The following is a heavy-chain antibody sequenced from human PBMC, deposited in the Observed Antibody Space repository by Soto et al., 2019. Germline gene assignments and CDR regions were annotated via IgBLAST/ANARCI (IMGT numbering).Heavy chain of an antibody. D-gene: IGHD1-1*01. Sequence: QVQLQQWGAGLLKPSETLSLTCAVYGGFVSSGSYYWSWIRQPPGKGLEWIGAMSHSGETYFDPSLKSRVTLSVDTSKTQFSLRMSSVTAADTALYYCARVERGNATTVVDAFDIWGPGTMVTVSS. J-gene: IGHJ3*02. CDR2: MSHSGET. V-gene: IGHV4-34*01. CDR1: GGFVSSGSYY. CDR3: ARVERGNATTVVDAFDI.